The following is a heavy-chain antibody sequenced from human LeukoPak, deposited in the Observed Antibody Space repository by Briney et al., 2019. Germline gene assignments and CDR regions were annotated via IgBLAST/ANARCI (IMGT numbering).Heavy chain of an antibody. CDR1: GGTFSSYT. Sequence: ASVKVSCKASGGTFSSYTISWVPQAPGQGLEWMGGIIPIFGTSNYALKFQGRVTITADKSTSTAYMELSGLRSEDTAVYYCARATVDTTMVDYSYYMDVWGKGTTVTVSS. CDR2: IIPIFGTS. V-gene: IGHV1-69*06. D-gene: IGHD5-18*01. J-gene: IGHJ6*03. CDR3: ARATVDTTMVDYSYYMDV.